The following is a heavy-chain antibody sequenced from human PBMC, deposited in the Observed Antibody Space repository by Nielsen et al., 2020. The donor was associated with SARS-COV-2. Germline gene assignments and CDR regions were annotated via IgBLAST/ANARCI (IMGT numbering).Heavy chain of an antibody. D-gene: IGHD4-17*01. CDR2: INWNGGST. CDR3: APRPLHGGDYPGY. J-gene: IGHJ4*02. Sequence: GGSLRLSCAASGFTFDDYGMSWVRQAPGKRLEWVSGINWNGGSTGYADSVKGRFTISRDNAKNSLYLQMNSLRDEDTAVYYCAPRPLHGGDYPGYWGQGTLVTVSS. CDR1: GFTFDDYG. V-gene: IGHV3-20*04.